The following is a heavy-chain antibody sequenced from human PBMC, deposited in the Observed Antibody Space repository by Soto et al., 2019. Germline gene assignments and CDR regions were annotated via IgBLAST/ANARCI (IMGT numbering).Heavy chain of an antibody. CDR3: ARRAEGATGPFDY. V-gene: IGHV1-69*02. CDR2: IIPILGIA. D-gene: IGHD1-26*01. Sequence: SVKVSCKASGGTFSSYTISWVRQAPGQGLEWMGRIIPILGIANYAQKFQGRVTIIADKSTSTAYMELSSLRSEDTAVYYCARRAEGATGPFDYWGQGTLVTVSS. J-gene: IGHJ4*02. CDR1: GGTFSSYT.